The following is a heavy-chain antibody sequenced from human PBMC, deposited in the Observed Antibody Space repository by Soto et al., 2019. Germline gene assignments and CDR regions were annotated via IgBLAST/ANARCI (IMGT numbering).Heavy chain of an antibody. V-gene: IGHV1-18*01. D-gene: IGHD3-22*01. Sequence: GASVKVSCKASGYTFTSYGISWVRQAPGQGLEWMGWISAYNGNTNYAQKLQGRVTMTTDTSTSTAYMELRSLRSDDTAVYYCARVLPPMIVVVITPNWFDPWGQGTQVTVSS. J-gene: IGHJ5*02. CDR1: GYTFTSYG. CDR3: ARVLPPMIVVVITPNWFDP. CDR2: ISAYNGNT.